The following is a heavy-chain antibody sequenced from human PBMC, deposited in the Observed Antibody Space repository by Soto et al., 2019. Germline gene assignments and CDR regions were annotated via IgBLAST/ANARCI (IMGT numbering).Heavy chain of an antibody. Sequence: QVQLVQSGGEVKRPGASVKVSCKASGYMFSNYAISWVRQTPGQGLEWMGWINVYNGNTNYAQKFQGRVTMATDTSTNTAYLDLRSLRSDDTAVYFCARDLNSGWFDYWGQGTLVIVSS. CDR3: ARDLNSGWFDY. V-gene: IGHV1-18*01. J-gene: IGHJ4*02. D-gene: IGHD6-19*01. CDR1: GYMFSNYA. CDR2: INVYNGNT.